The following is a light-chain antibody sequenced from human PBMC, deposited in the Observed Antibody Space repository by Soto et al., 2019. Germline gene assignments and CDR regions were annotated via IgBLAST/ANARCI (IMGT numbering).Light chain of an antibody. V-gene: IGLV2-11*01. Sequence: QSGLTQPRSVSRSPGQSVTISCTGTGSNVGGYNYVSWYQQHPGKAPKLMIYDVSKRPSGVPDRFSGSKSGNTASLTISGLQAEDEADYYCCSYAGSYTYVFATGTKVTVL. CDR1: GSNVGGYNY. CDR3: CSYAGSYTYV. J-gene: IGLJ1*01. CDR2: DVS.